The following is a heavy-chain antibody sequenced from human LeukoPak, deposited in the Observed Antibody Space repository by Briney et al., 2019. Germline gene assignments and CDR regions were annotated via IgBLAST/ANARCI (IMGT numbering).Heavy chain of an antibody. Sequence: GGSLRLSCAASGLTLSSYWMTWVRQAPGKGLEWVANIKQDGSEKKHVDSVKGRFTISRDNAKNSLYLQMNSLRADDTAVYYCARTTSITCYEYWGQGTLVTVTS. V-gene: IGHV3-7*01. CDR3: ARTTSITCYEY. CDR2: IKQDGSEK. CDR1: GLTLSSYW. D-gene: IGHD2-2*01. J-gene: IGHJ4*02.